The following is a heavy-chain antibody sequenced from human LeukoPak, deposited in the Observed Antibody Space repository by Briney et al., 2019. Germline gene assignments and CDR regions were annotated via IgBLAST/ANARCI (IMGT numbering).Heavy chain of an antibody. CDR3: AHIPSDCSGGSCYLAWFDP. Sequence: SGPTLVNPTQTLTLTCTFSGFSLSTSGVGVAWIRQPPGKALEWLALIYWDDDKRYSPSLKSRLTITKDTSKNQVVLTMTNMDPVDTATYYCAHIPSDCSGGSCYLAWFDPWGQGTLVTVSS. D-gene: IGHD2-15*01. CDR2: IYWDDDK. J-gene: IGHJ5*02. V-gene: IGHV2-5*02. CDR1: GFSLSTSGVG.